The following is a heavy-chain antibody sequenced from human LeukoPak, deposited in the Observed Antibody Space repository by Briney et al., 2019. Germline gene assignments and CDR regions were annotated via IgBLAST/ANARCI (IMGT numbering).Heavy chain of an antibody. CDR3: ARGAVAGLYNWFDP. Sequence: GASVKVSCKASGGTFSSYAISWVRQAPGQGLEWMGGIISIFGTANYAQKFQGRVTITADESTSTAYMELSSLRSEDTAVYYCARGAVAGLYNWFDPWGQGTLVTVSS. CDR2: IISIFGTA. D-gene: IGHD6-19*01. CDR1: GGTFSSYA. V-gene: IGHV1-69*13. J-gene: IGHJ5*02.